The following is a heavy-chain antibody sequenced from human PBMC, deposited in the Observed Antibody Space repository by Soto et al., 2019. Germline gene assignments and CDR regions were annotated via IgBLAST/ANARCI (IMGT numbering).Heavy chain of an antibody. CDR3: ETDPNGPKPGAEYFQH. D-gene: IGHD2-8*01. CDR1: GFTFSSYG. V-gene: IGHV3-33*01. CDR2: IWYDGSNK. Sequence: PGGSMRLSCAVTGFTFSSYGMHWVRQAPGKGLEWVAVIWYDGSNKYYADSVKGRFTISRDNSKNTLYLQMNSLRAEDTAVYYCETDPNGPKPGAEYFQHWGQGT. J-gene: IGHJ1*01.